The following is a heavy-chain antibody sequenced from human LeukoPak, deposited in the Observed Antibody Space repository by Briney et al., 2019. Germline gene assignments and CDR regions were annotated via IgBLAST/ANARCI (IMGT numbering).Heavy chain of an antibody. CDR1: GFTFSDYS. Sequence: PGGSLRVSCAASGFTFSDYSMNWVRQAPGKGLEWVSSISRSSRHVYYGGSVKGRFTISRDNAKNSLFLQMNSLRAEDMAVYYCVRDFMGMGGTTAYLHHWGQGTLVTVSS. D-gene: IGHD1-1*01. J-gene: IGHJ1*01. CDR3: VRDFMGMGGTTAYLHH. V-gene: IGHV3-21*01. CDR2: ISRSSRHV.